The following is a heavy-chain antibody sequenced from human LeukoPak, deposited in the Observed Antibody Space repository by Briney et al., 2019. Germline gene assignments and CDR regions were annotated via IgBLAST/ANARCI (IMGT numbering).Heavy chain of an antibody. J-gene: IGHJ4*02. Sequence: PSGTLSLTCTVSGDSISRYYWSWIRQSPGKGLEWIGYIFYSGISNYNPSLKSRVTVSVDTSKNQVSLKLRSVTAADTAVYYCAGLFSGYDPFDYWGQGTLVTVSS. CDR2: IFYSGIS. CDR1: GDSISRYY. V-gene: IGHV4-59*03. CDR3: AGLFSGYDPFDY. D-gene: IGHD5-12*01.